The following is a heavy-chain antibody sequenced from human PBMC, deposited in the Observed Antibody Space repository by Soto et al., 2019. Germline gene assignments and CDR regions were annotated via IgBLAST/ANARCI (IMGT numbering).Heavy chain of an antibody. Sequence: VESLKISCNGSGYIFTSYWISWVRQMPGKGLEWMGRIDPSDSYTNYSPSFQGHVTISADKSISTAYLQWSSLKASDTAMYYCARSCSGGSCYPYYYYGMGVWGQGPTVTVSS. CDR3: ARSCSGGSCYPYYYYGMGV. V-gene: IGHV5-10-1*01. CDR1: GYIFTSYW. J-gene: IGHJ6*02. D-gene: IGHD2-15*01. CDR2: IDPSDSYT.